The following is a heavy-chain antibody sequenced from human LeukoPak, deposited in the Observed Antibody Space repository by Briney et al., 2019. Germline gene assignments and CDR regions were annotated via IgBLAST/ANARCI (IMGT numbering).Heavy chain of an antibody. J-gene: IGHJ3*01. CDR3: AKEIDGFDV. Sequence: PGGSLRLSCAASGFTFNNYWMHWVRQAPGMGLVWVSNIRFDGGDTAYADSAKGRFTISRDNAKNTMFLQMNNLRAEDTAVYYCAKEIDGFDVWGQGTLVTVSS. CDR2: IRFDGGDT. CDR1: GFTFNNYW. V-gene: IGHV3-74*01.